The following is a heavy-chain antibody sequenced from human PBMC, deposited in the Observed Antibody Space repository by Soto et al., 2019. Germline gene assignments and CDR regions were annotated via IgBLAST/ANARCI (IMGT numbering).Heavy chain of an antibody. J-gene: IGHJ6*03. CDR3: ARRYYSGGSCYLDV. D-gene: IGHD2-15*01. V-gene: IGHV3-74*01. CDR2: INSDESIT. Sequence: EVQLVESGGGLVQPGGSLRLSCAASGFTFSSYRMHWVRQAPGKGLVWVSRINSDESITTYADSVEGRFTSSRDNAQNTPYLQMNSLSAEDSAVYYCARRYYSGGSCYLDVWGKGTTVTVSS. CDR1: GFTFSSYR.